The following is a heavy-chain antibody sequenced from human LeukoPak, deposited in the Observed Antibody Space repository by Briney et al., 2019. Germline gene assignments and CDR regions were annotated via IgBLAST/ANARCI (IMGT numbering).Heavy chain of an antibody. CDR1: GFTFNSYA. V-gene: IGHV3-64D*06. J-gene: IGHJ4*02. Sequence: GGSLRLSCSASGFTFNSYAMHWVRQAPGKGLEYVSTISSNGDITYYADSVKGRFTISRANSKNTLYLQMSSLRAEDTAVYYCAKDQASELRGVDYWGQGTLVTVSS. CDR3: AKDQASELRGVDY. CDR2: ISSNGDIT. D-gene: IGHD1-26*01.